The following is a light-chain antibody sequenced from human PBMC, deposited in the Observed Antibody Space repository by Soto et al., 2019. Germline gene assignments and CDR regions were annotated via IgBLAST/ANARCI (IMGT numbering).Light chain of an antibody. CDR1: QSVSSSY. J-gene: IGKJ1*01. CDR3: QQYGSSPLT. V-gene: IGKV3-20*01. Sequence: EIVLTQSPGTLSLSPGERATLSCRASQSVSSSYLAWYQQKPGQAPRLLIYGASSRATGTPDRFSGSGSGTDFTLTISRLEPEDFAVYYCQQYGSSPLTFGQGTKVEI. CDR2: GAS.